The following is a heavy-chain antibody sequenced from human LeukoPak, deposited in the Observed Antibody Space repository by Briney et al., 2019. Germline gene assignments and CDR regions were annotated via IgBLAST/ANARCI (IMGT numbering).Heavy chain of an antibody. Sequence: PSETLSLTCTVSGASISTSTYYWGWIRQPPGKGLEWIGSIYYSGSTNYNPSLKSRVTISVDTSKNQFSLKLSSVTAADTAVYFCARGPYSYDSSGAFDIWGQGTMVTVSS. D-gene: IGHD3-22*01. CDR1: GASISTSTYY. CDR2: IYYSGST. CDR3: ARGPYSYDSSGAFDI. J-gene: IGHJ3*02. V-gene: IGHV4-39*07.